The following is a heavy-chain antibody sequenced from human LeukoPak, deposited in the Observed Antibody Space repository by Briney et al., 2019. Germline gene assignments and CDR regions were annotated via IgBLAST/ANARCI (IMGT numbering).Heavy chain of an antibody. D-gene: IGHD2-2*01. Sequence: PGGPLRLSCAASGFSFSSFAMSWGPQAPGKGLEWSSTISGRGDGTYYADSVTGRFAISRDNSKNTLYLQMNSLRPEDTAVYSCAKDRVPAAKSLSYYYGMDVWGQGTTVTVSS. J-gene: IGHJ6*02. CDR2: ISGRGDGT. CDR3: AKDRVPAAKSLSYYYGMDV. CDR1: GFSFSSFA. V-gene: IGHV3-23*01.